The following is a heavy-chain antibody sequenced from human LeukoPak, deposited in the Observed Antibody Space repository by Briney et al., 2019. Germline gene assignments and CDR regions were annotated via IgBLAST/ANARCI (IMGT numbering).Heavy chain of an antibody. J-gene: IGHJ4*02. Sequence: PGGSLRLSCAASGFTFDDFPMHWVRQQPGKGLEWVSLVGVDGDTKYYADSVRGRFTISRDNSKNSLYLQMNSLRTEDTAFYYCAKDIIGYAPLWGQGTLVTVSS. D-gene: IGHD2-2*01. CDR1: GFTFDDFP. V-gene: IGHV3-43*01. CDR3: AKDIIGYAPL. CDR2: VGVDGDTK.